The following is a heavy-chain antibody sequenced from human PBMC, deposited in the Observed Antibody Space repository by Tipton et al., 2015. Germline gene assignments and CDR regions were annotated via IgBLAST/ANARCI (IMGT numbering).Heavy chain of an antibody. Sequence: TLSLTCSVSGGYNTDYFWYWIRQTPGKGLEWIGYIFYNGGTKHYPSLKNGVTILVDKSKNEVSLKMTSVTAADTAVYYRAGFWSGPYYWFDPWGQGTLVSVSS. CDR3: AGFWSGPYYWFDP. CDR1: GGYNTDYF. CDR2: IFYNGGT. V-gene: IGHV4-59*01. J-gene: IGHJ5*02. D-gene: IGHD3-3*01.